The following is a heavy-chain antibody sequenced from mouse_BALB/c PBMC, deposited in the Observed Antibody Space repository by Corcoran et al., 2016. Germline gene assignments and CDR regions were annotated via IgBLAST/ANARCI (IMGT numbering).Heavy chain of an antibody. CDR2: INTYTGEP. J-gene: IGHJ3*01. CDR3: ATGAWFAY. CDR1: GYTFTNYG. D-gene: IGHD4-1*01. Sequence: QIQLVQSGPELKKPGETVKISCKASGYTFTNYGMNWVEQAPGKGLKWMGWINTYTGEPTYADDFKGRFAFSLETYASTAYLQINNLKNEDTATYFCATGAWFAYWGQGTLVTVSA. V-gene: IGHV9-3-1*01.